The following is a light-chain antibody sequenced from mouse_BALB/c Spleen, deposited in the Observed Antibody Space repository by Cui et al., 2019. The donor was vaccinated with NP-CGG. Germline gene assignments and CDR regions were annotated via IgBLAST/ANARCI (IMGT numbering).Light chain of an antibody. Sequence: AAVIQQSSLPTSPGETVTLTCRSSTGAVTTSNYANWVQEKPDHLFTGLIGGTNNRAPGVPARFSGSLIGDKAALTITGAQTEDEAIYFCALWYSNHWVFGGGTKLTVL. CDR1: TGAVTTSNY. J-gene: IGLJ1*01. V-gene: IGLV1*01. CDR2: GTN. CDR3: ALWYSNHWV.